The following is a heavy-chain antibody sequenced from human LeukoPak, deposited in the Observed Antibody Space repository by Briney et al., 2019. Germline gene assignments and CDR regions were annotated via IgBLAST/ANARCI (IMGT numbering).Heavy chain of an antibody. CDR1: GFDFGAYE. J-gene: IGHJ4*02. CDR3: TTLGYHLDS. Sequence: PWGSLRLSCAASGFDFGAYEMNWVRQAPGKGLEWAAYFAGSDTTTYYADSVKGRFIISRDNARNSLYLQMNSLRAEDTALYYCTTLGYHLDSWGQGTLVTVSS. CDR2: FAGSDTTT. V-gene: IGHV3-48*03. D-gene: IGHD3-22*01.